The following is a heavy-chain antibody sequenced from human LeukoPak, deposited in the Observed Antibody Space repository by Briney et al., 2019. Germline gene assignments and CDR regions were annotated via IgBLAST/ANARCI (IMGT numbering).Heavy chain of an antibody. J-gene: IGHJ4*02. CDR2: IYYSGST. CDR1: GGSLSSSSYY. D-gene: IGHD5-18*01. Sequence: SETLSLTCTVSGGSLSSSSYYWGWIRQPPGKGLEWIGSIYYSGSTYYNPSLKSRVTISVDTSKNQFSLKLSSVTAADTAVYYCASGHMVSVGYWGQGTLVTVSS. V-gene: IGHV4-39*07. CDR3: ASGHMVSVGY.